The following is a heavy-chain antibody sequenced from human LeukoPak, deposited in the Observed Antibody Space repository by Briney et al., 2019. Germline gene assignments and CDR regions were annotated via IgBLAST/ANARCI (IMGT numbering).Heavy chain of an antibody. D-gene: IGHD4-11*01. V-gene: IGHV1-69*01. CDR1: GGTFISYA. J-gene: IGHJ4*02. CDR2: IIPIFGTA. Sequence: SVKVSCKASGGTFISYAISWVRQAPGQGLEWMGGIIPIFGTANYAQKFQGRVTITADESTSTAYMELSSLRSEDTAVYYCARSPLGDWSTVTLHLDYWGQGTLVTVSS. CDR3: ARSPLGDWSTVTLHLDY.